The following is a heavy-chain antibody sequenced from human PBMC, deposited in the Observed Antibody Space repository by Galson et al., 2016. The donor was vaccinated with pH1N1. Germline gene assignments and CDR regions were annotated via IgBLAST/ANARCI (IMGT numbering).Heavy chain of an antibody. V-gene: IGHV3-7*01. CDR3: ARAIAQGDSY. CDR2: IRQDGSVK. D-gene: IGHD2-21*01. J-gene: IGHJ4*02. Sequence: SLRLSCAASGFSLSSFWMTWVRQAPGKGLEWVANIRQDGSVKYYVDSVKGRFTISRDSAKNSLYLQMDSLRAEDTAIYYCARAIAQGDSYWGQGTLVTVSS. CDR1: GFSLSSFW.